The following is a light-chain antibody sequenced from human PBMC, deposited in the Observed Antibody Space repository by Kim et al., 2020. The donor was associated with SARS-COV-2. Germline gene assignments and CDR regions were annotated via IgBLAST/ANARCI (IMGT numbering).Light chain of an antibody. Sequence: ISTWLAWYQQRPGKAPNLLIYKASSLERGVPSRFSGSGSGTAFTLTISSLQPDDFATYYCQQYESYPWTFGQGTKVDIK. CDR2: KAS. V-gene: IGKV1-5*03. J-gene: IGKJ1*01. CDR1: ISTW. CDR3: QQYESYPWT.